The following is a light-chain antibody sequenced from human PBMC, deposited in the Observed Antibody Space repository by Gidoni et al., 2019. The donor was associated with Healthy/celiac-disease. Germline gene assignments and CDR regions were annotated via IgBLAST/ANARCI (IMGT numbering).Light chain of an antibody. Sequence: EIVLTQSPATLSLSPGERATLSCRASQSVSSYLAWYQQKPGQAPRLLIYDASNWATGIPARFSGSGSGTDLTLTISSLEPEDFAVYYCQQRSNWTPALTFGGGTKVEIK. CDR2: DAS. CDR3: QQRSNWTPALT. CDR1: QSVSSY. J-gene: IGKJ4*01. V-gene: IGKV3-11*01.